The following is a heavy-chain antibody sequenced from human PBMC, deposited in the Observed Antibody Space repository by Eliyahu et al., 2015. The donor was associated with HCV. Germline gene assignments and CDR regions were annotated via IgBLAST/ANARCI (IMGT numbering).Heavy chain of an antibody. J-gene: IGHJ4*02. V-gene: IGHV3-74*01. D-gene: IGHD3-16*01. Sequence: EVQLGESGGGLVQPGESLRLSCAASGFTFNDYWMHWVRQVPGKGLVWVARINSDGSSTSYADSVRSRFTISRDNAKNTLYLQMNSLRAEDTAVYYCTRGGGTSDYWGQGTLVTISS. CDR3: TRGGGTSDY. CDR2: INSDGSST. CDR1: GFTFNDYW.